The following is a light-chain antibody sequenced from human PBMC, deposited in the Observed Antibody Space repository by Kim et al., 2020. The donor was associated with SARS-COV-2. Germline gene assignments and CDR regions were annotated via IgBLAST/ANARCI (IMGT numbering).Light chain of an antibody. CDR1: NSNIGAGYD. CDR3: QSYDSSLSGSV. Sequence: GVTISCAGSNSNIGAGYDLHWYQQLPGSPPRLLIYGNTNRPSGVPGRFTGSKSGTSASLAITGLQAEDEANYYCQSYDSSLSGSVFGGGTQLTVL. J-gene: IGLJ2*01. CDR2: GNT. V-gene: IGLV1-40*01.